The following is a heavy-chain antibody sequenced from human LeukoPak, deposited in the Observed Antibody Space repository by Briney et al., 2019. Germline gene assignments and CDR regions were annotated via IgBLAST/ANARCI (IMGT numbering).Heavy chain of an antibody. CDR2: IYYSGTT. Sequence: SETLSLTCTVSGGSISDYYWSWIRQPPGKGLEWIGNIYYSGTTNYNPSLKSRVTISVDTSKSQFSLKLRSVTAADTAVYYCARRTVVTFQSLDAFDIWGQGTMVTVSS. D-gene: IGHD4-23*01. J-gene: IGHJ3*02. V-gene: IGHV4-59*08. CDR1: GGSISDYY. CDR3: ARRTVVTFQSLDAFDI.